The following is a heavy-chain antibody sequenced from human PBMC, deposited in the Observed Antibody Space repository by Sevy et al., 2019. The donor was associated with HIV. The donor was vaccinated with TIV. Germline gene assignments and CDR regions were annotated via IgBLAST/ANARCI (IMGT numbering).Heavy chain of an antibody. CDR2: ISYDGSHK. Sequence: GGSLRLSCAASGFIFGSYDMNWVRQAPGKGLEWVAVISYDGSHKYYADSVKGRFTISRDSSKNTLYLQMHSLRTDDTAVYYCARDPGSSWSSFDYWGQGTLVTVSS. CDR1: GFIFGSYD. D-gene: IGHD6-13*01. J-gene: IGHJ4*02. V-gene: IGHV3-30-3*01. CDR3: ARDPGSSWSSFDY.